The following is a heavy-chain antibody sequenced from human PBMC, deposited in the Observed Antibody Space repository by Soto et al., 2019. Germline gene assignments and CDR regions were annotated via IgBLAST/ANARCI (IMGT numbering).Heavy chain of an antibody. CDR2: ISAYNGHT. J-gene: IGHJ4*02. D-gene: IGHD3-16*01. V-gene: IGHV1-18*01. Sequence: QVQLVQSGVEVKKPGASVKVSCNTMGYTFTNYGLSWVRQAPGEGLEWLGWISAYNGHTKYAQKVQDRVTLTTDTSASTAYLELRSLRSDDTAVYYCVRGHGGYFDHWGQGTLVLVSS. CDR1: GYTFTNYG. CDR3: VRGHGGYFDH.